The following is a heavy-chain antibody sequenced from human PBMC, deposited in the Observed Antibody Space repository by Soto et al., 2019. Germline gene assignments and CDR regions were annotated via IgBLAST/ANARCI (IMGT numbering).Heavy chain of an antibody. CDR2: ITVSNGSP. D-gene: IGHD3-3*01. V-gene: IGHV1-3*01. CDR3: AREPEDGVPGDY. J-gene: IGHJ4*02. Sequence: QVQLVQSGAEVKEPGASVRVSCKASGYTFTSHTLHWARQAPGQGLEWMGWITVSNGSPRYAPQFQGRVTFGRDTSATTAYMELSSLTSEDTAVYYCAREPEDGVPGDYWGQGTLVVVSS. CDR1: GYTFTSHT.